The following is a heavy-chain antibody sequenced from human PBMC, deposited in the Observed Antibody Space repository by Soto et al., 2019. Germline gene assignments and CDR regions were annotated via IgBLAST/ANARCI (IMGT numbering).Heavy chain of an antibody. V-gene: IGHV1-58*01. J-gene: IGHJ4*02. D-gene: IGHD2-8*01. CDR3: TVDTYGPDY. CDR2: IVVGSGKA. CDR1: GFTFSGSA. Sequence: QVQLVQSGPEVRKPGDSVTVSCKTSGFTFSGSAVRWVRQIRGQGLEWIGWIVVGSGKAKYAPKFQQRVTISRDKSTNTAYLEVNSLRHGDTAIYYCTVDTYGPDYWGQGTLVTVSS.